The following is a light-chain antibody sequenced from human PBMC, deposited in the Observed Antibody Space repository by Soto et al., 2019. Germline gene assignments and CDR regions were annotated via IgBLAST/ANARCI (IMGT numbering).Light chain of an antibody. CDR2: GNI. V-gene: IGLV1-40*01. J-gene: IGLJ3*02. Sequence: QSVLTQPPSVSGAPGQRVTISCTGSSSNIGAGYDVHWYQQRPGTAPKLLIFGNINRPSGVPDRFSGSKSGTSASLAITGLQAEDEGEYYCATWEDSLNGPVFGGGTKLTVL. CDR1: SSNIGAGYD. CDR3: ATWEDSLNGPV.